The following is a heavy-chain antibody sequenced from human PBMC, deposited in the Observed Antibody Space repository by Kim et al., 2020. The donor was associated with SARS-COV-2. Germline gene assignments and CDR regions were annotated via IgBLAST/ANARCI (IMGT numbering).Heavy chain of an antibody. CDR1: GFTFTKVW. D-gene: IGHD2-21*01. V-gene: IGHV3-15*01. J-gene: IGHJ4*02. CDR3: TTDYERIGGLCDGETCYPASL. Sequence: GGSLRLSCAASGFTFTKVWLSWVRQAPGKGLEWVGRIRSKVDGGTADYAAPVKGRLTISRDESKNTLYLQMNGLRAEDTAFYHCTTDYERIGGLCDGETCYPASLWGQGTLVTVSS. CDR2: IRSKVDGGTA.